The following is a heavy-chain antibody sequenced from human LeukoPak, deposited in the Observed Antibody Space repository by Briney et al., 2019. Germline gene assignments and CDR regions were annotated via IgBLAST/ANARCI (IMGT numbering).Heavy chain of an antibody. CDR2: ISGSGGST. CDR1: GFTFSSYA. CDR3: AKGYCGGGSCYNFDY. V-gene: IGHV3-23*01. D-gene: IGHD2-15*01. Sequence: GGSLRLSCAASGFTFSSYAMSWVRQAPGKGLEWVSAISGSGGSTYYADSVKGRFTISRDNSKNTLYLQMNSLRAEDTAVYYCAKGYCGGGSCYNFDYWGQGTLVTVSS. J-gene: IGHJ4*02.